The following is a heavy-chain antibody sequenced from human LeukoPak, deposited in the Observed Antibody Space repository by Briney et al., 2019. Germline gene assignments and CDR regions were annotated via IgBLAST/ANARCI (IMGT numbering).Heavy chain of an antibody. Sequence: PSETLSLTCTVPGGSIRSYYWSWIRQPPGKGLEWIGYIYYSGSTNYNPSLKSRVSISVDTSKNQFSLKLSSVTAADTGVYYCARTGSTVTMLYPFDHWGQGTLVTVSS. CDR3: ARTGSTVTMLYPFDH. V-gene: IGHV4-59*01. CDR1: GGSIRSYY. J-gene: IGHJ4*02. D-gene: IGHD4-17*01. CDR2: IYYSGST.